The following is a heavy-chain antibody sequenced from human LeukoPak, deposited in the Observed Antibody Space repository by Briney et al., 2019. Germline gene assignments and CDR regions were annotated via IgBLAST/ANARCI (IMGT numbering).Heavy chain of an antibody. D-gene: IGHD3-10*01. V-gene: IGHV3-23*01. J-gene: IGHJ2*01. CDR3: AKVASDSAWYIDL. CDR1: GFTSPTYA. Sequence: GGSLRLSCAMSGFTSPTYAMSWVRQAPGKGLEWVSGMSDTGDRTYYADSVKGRFTISRDNFKKTLYLQMNSLRAEDTAVYYCAKVASDSAWYIDLWGRGVLVSVSS. CDR2: MSDTGDRT.